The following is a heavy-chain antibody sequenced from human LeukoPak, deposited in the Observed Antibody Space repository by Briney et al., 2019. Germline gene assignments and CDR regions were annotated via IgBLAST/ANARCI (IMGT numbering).Heavy chain of an antibody. Sequence: PGGSLRLSCAASGFTFSDHYMDWVRQAPGKGLEWVGRIKHKADSYTTEYAASVKGRFTISGDDSKNSLYLQMNSLKTEDTAVYYCVRLWDRWFNSWGQGTLVTVSS. CDR2: IKHKADSYTT. J-gene: IGHJ5*01. CDR3: VRLWDRWFNS. CDR1: GFTFSDHY. V-gene: IGHV3-72*01. D-gene: IGHD1-14*01.